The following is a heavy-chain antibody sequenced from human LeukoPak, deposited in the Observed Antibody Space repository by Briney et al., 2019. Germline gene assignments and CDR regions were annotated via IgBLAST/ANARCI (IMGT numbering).Heavy chain of an antibody. D-gene: IGHD3-16*01. CDR2: IKNDGSST. Sequence: PGGSLRLSCAASGFTFSSYWMHWVRQTPGKGLVWVSRIKNDGSSTIYADSVKGRFTISRDNAKNTLYLQMNSLRAEDTAVYYCARRRDSGSSGESAPGPLSPLSIDHWGQGTLVTVAS. V-gene: IGHV3-74*01. CDR3: ARRRDSGSSGESAPGPLSPLSIDH. J-gene: IGHJ5*02. CDR1: GFTFSSYW.